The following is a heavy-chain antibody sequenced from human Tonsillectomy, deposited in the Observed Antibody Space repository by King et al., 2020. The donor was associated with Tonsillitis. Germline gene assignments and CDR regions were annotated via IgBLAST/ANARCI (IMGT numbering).Heavy chain of an antibody. V-gene: IGHV3-21*06. CDR1: GFTFSYYS. Sequence: QLVQSGGGLVKPGGSLRLSCAASGFTFSYYSMNWVRQAPGKGLEWVSSISSSSSYIYYADSVKGRFTISRDNAKNSLYLQMNSLRVEDTAVYYCARELTSPAPGGWGRGTLVTVSS. CDR3: ARELTSPAPGG. J-gene: IGHJ4*02. CDR2: ISSSSSYI. D-gene: IGHD4-23*01.